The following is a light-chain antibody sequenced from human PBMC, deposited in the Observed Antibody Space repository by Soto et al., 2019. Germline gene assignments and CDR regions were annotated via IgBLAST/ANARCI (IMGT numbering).Light chain of an antibody. V-gene: IGLV1-40*01. J-gene: IGLJ3*02. CDR2: GKS. Sequence: QSVLTQPPSVSGAPGQRVTISCTGSSSNIGAGYDVHWYQQLPGTAPKLLSYGKSNRPSGVPDRFSGSKAGTSASLAITGLQAEDEADYYCQSFDSSLSGWRVFGGGTKLTVL. CDR1: SSNIGAGYD. CDR3: QSFDSSLSGWRV.